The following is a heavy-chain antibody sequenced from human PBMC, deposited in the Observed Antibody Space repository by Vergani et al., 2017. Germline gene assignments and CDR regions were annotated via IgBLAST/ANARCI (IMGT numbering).Heavy chain of an antibody. J-gene: IGHJ4*02. V-gene: IGHV2-70*04. CDR2: IDWDDDK. Sequence: QVTLKESGPALVKPTQTLTLTCTFSGFSLSTSGMRVSWIRQPPGKALEWLARIDWDDDKFYSTSLKTRLTISKDTSKNQVVLTMTNMDPVDTATYYCARSSNWVSTGFDDWGQGTLVTVSS. CDR3: ARSSNWVSTGFDD. D-gene: IGHD7-27*01. CDR1: GFSLSTSGMR.